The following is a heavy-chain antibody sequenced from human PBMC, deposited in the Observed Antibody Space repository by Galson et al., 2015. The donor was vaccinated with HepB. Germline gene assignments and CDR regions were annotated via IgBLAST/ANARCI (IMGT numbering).Heavy chain of an antibody. CDR1: GFSFISYS. V-gene: IGHV3-48*01. CDR3: AKNPASYDYYNMDV. J-gene: IGHJ6*02. D-gene: IGHD2/OR15-2a*01. CDR2: ISSGGTK. Sequence: SLRLSCATSGFSFISYSMNWVRQAPGRGLEWVSCISSGGTKYYADSVKGRFTISRDNAQKSLYLHMSSLRAEDTGIYYCAKNPASYDYYNMDVWGQGTTVTVSS.